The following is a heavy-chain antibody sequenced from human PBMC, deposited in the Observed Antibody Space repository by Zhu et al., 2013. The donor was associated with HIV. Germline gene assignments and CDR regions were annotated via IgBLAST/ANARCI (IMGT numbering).Heavy chain of an antibody. CDR1: GGTSSKYA. D-gene: IGHD3-10*01. V-gene: IGHV1-69*12. J-gene: IGHJ5*02. CDR2: IPPITGTS. Sequence: QVQLVQSGAELKKPGSSVKVSCQASGGTSSKYAISWVRQAPGQGLEWLGGIPPITGTSTFARKFQGRVTITADESTSTAYMELSSLRSEDTAVYYCARVTMIRGMISFDPWGQGTLVTVSS. CDR3: ARVTMIRGMISFDP.